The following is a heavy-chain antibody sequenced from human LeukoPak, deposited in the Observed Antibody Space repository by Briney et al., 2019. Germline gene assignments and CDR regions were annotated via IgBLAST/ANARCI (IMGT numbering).Heavy chain of an antibody. CDR3: ARGSSVVGLD. CDR2: IKSDGSST. V-gene: IGHV3-74*01. CDR1: GLTFSNAW. Sequence: GGSLRLSCAASGLTFSNAWMSWVRRAPGKGLVWVSRIKSDGSSTSYADSVKGRFTSSRDNAKNTLYLQMNSLRAEDTAVYYCARGSSVVGLDWGQGTLVTVSS. D-gene: IGHD2-15*01. J-gene: IGHJ4*02.